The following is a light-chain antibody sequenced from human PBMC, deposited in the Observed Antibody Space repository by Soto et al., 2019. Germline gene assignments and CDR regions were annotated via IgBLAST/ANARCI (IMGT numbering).Light chain of an antibody. V-gene: IGKV4-1*01. CDR3: MQSTQLPPT. CDR1: QSVLYSSNNKNY. Sequence: DIVMTQPPDSLAVSLGERATIKCKSSQSVLYSSNNKNYLAWYLQKPGQSPQLLIYEVSTRVSGVPDRFSGSGSGTDFTLEISRVQTDDVGIYYCMQSTQLPPTFGQGTRLDIK. J-gene: IGKJ5*01. CDR2: EVS.